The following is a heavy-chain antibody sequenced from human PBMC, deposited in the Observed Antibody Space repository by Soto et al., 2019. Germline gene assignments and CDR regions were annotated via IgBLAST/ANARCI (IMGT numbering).Heavy chain of an antibody. CDR1: GYTFTGYY. Sequence: GASVKVSCKASGYTFTGYYMHWVRQAPGQGLERMGWINPNSGGTNYAQKFQGWVTMTRDTSISTAYMELSRLRSDDTAVYYCARAFACRGGGAGHPVTPRFNYGGKETLLTLSP. D-gene: IGHD2-15*01. V-gene: IGHV1-2*04. J-gene: IGHJ4*02. CDR3: ARAFACRGGGAGHPVTPRFNY. CDR2: INPNSGGT.